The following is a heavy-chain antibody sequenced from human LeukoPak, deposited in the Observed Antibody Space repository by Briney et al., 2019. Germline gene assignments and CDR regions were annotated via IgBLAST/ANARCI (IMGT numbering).Heavy chain of an antibody. Sequence: GGSLRLSCAASGFTFSSYSMNWVRQAPGKRLEWVSSISSSSSYIYYADSVKGRFTISRDNAKNSLYLQMNSLRAEDTAVYYCAREGGSPPGYYYYYMDVWGNGTTVTVSS. V-gene: IGHV3-21*01. CDR1: GFTFSSYS. CDR2: ISSSSSYI. J-gene: IGHJ6*03. CDR3: AREGGSPPGYYYYYMDV.